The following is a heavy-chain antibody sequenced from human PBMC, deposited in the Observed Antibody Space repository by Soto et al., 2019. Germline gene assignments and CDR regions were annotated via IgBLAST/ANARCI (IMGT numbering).Heavy chain of an antibody. CDR1: GYVFSSYW. CDR3: ARGVQGAWYFDL. V-gene: IGHV3-74*01. Sequence: EVQLVESGGGLVQPGGSLRLSCAAPGYVFSSYWMHWVRQVPGKGLVWVSRITNDGSSTSYADSVNGRFTISRDNAKNTLYLQMNSLSVEDTAVYYGARGVQGAWYFDLWGRGTLVTVSS. D-gene: IGHD3-16*01. J-gene: IGHJ2*01. CDR2: ITNDGSST.